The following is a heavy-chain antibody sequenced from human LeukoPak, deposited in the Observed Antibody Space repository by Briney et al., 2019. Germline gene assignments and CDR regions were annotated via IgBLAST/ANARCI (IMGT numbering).Heavy chain of an antibody. J-gene: IGHJ6*02. V-gene: IGHV1-58*02. CDR1: GFTFTSSA. CDR3: AAGRYCSGGRCYYGMDV. Sequence: GTSVTVSCTASGFTFTSSAMQWVRQARGQRLEWIGWIVVDNGYTNYTQKLQERVTITRDMSTSTAYMELSSLRSEDTAVYYCAAGRYCSGGRCYYGMDVWGQGTTVTVSS. CDR2: IVVDNGYT. D-gene: IGHD2-15*01.